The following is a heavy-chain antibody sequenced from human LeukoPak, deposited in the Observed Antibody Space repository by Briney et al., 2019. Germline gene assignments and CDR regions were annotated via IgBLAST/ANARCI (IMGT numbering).Heavy chain of an antibody. D-gene: IGHD5-18*01. J-gene: IGHJ6*04. CDR1: GYTFTSYG. Sequence: ASVKVSCKASGYTFTSYGISWVRQAPGQGLEWMGWISAYNGNTNYAQKLQGRVTMTTDTSTSTAYMEPRSLRSDDTAVCYCARASLTAMVLFGDVWGKGTTVTVSS. CDR2: ISAYNGNT. CDR3: ARASLTAMVLFGDV. V-gene: IGHV1-18*01.